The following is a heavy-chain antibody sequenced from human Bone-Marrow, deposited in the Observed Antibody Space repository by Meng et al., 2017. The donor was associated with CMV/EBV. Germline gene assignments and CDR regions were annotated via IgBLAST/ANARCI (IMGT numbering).Heavy chain of an antibody. J-gene: IGHJ6*02. V-gene: IGHV1-18*01. Sequence: ASVKGSCKASGYTFTSYGISWVRQAPGQGLEWMGWISAYNGNTNYAQKLQGRVTMTTDTSTSTAYMELRSLRSDDTAVYYCARASRRDRDFWSGYYTWVPNYYGMDVWGQGTTVTVSS. D-gene: IGHD3-3*01. CDR2: ISAYNGNT. CDR3: ARASRRDRDFWSGYYTWVPNYYGMDV. CDR1: GYTFTSYG.